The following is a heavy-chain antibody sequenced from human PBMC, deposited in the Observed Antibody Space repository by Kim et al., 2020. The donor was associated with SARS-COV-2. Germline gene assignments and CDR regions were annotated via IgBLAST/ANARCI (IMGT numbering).Heavy chain of an antibody. CDR2: ISGGAVNK. CDR1: GFTFDTYA. Sequence: GGSLRLSCAASGFTFDTYAMSWVRQAPGKGLEGVSVISGGAVNKFYADSVRGRFTISRDNSKNTLYLQMNSLRDEDTALYYCAKMVIMDGYNYFYYYAMDVWGQGTRVSVSS. V-gene: IGHV3-23*01. D-gene: IGHD2-21*01. CDR3: AKMVIMDGYNYFYYYAMDV. J-gene: IGHJ6*02.